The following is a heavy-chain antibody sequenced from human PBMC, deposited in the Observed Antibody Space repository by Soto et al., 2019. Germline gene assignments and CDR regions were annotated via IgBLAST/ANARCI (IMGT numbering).Heavy chain of an antibody. CDR1: GGSIRTYY. J-gene: IGHJ4*02. D-gene: IGHD1-26*01. CDR3: ASLGGSYYRFDY. Sequence: PSETLSLTCTVSGGSIRTYYWSWIRQSPGKGLEWIAYVYYSGNTYYNPSLKSRATISVDTSKNQFSLRLSSVTAGDTAVYYCASLGGSYYRFDYWGQGTPVTV. CDR2: VYYSGNT. V-gene: IGHV4-59*01.